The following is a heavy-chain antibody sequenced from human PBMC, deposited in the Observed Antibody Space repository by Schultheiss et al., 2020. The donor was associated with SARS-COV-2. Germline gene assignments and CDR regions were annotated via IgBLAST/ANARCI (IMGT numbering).Heavy chain of an antibody. Sequence: GGSLRLSCAASGFTFSGYSMNWVRQAPGKGLEWVAVISYDGSNKYYADSVKGRFTISRDNSKNTLYLQMNSLRAEDTAVYYCAKDSTGSWPSGMDVWGQGTTVTVSS. CDR2: ISYDGSNK. CDR1: GFTFSGYS. V-gene: IGHV3-30*18. CDR3: AKDSTGSWPSGMDV. J-gene: IGHJ6*02. D-gene: IGHD1-14*01.